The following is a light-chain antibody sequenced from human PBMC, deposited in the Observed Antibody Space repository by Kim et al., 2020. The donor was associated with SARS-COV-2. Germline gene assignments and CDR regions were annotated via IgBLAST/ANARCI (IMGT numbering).Light chain of an antibody. J-gene: IGKJ5*01. V-gene: IGKV3-11*01. Sequence: PGEEATIAWWASESFSSHLAWYQQKPGQVPRLLIYDASNRATGIPARFSGSGSGTDFTLTISSLEPEDVAVYHCQQRSNWITFGQGTRLEIK. CDR3: QQRSNWIT. CDR2: DAS. CDR1: ESFSSH.